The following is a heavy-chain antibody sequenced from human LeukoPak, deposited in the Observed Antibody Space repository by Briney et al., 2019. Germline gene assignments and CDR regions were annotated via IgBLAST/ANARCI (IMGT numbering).Heavy chain of an antibody. CDR1: GFTFSDFG. Sequence: GGSLRLSCAASGFTFSDFGMHWVRQAPGKGLEWVAVIWYDGSHKYYADSVKGRFIISRDSSKNTLYLQMNSLRVEDTAVYYCAGGAYSSTWFVDYWGQGALVAVTS. CDR3: AGGAYSSTWFVDY. D-gene: IGHD6-13*01. CDR2: IWYDGSHK. V-gene: IGHV3-33*01. J-gene: IGHJ4*02.